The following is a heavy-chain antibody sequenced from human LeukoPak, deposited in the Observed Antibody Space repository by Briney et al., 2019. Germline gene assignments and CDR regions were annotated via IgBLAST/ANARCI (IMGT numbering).Heavy chain of an antibody. D-gene: IGHD3-22*01. CDR3: ARELVYYDSSGYYGVQFDY. Sequence: GALKIPRKGSGYRFNRYWNRWVRQIPGKGLEGMGVIFPGYSDTRYSPSFQGQVTISADKSISTAYLQWSSLKASDTAMYYCARELVYYDSSGYYGVQFDYWGQGTLVTVSS. V-gene: IGHV5-51*01. CDR1: GYRFNRYW. J-gene: IGHJ4*02. CDR2: IFPGYSDT.